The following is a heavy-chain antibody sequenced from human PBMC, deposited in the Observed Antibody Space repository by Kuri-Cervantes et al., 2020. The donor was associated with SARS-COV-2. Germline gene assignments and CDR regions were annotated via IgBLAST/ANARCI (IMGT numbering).Heavy chain of an antibody. D-gene: IGHD6-13*01. CDR1: GGSFSGYY. CDR2: IYYSGST. V-gene: IGHV4-34*01. CDR3: ASLSSSWFGDYWYFDL. Sequence: SEILSLTCAVYGGSFSGYYWSWIRQPPGKGLEWIGSIYYSGSTYYNPSLKSRVTISVDTSKNQFSLKLSSVTAADAAVYYCASLSSSWFGDYWYFDLWGRGTLVTVSS. J-gene: IGHJ2*01.